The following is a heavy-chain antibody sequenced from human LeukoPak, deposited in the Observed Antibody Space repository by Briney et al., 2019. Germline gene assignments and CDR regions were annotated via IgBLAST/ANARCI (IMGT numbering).Heavy chain of an antibody. V-gene: IGHV4-4*07. Sequence: PETLSLTCTVSGDSISGFYWSWIRQAAGKGLGWIGHIYTSGSTNYNPSLKSRVTMSVDMSKNQISSKLRSVTAADTAGYYCARQTEYSGSYDFGGERTRVTVSS. J-gene: IGHJ4*02. CDR1: GDSISGFY. CDR2: IYTSGST. D-gene: IGHD1-26*01. CDR3: ARQTEYSGSYDF.